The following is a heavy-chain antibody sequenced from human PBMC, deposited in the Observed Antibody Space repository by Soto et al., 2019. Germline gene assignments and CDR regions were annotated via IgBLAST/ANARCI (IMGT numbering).Heavy chain of an antibody. J-gene: IGHJ6*02. V-gene: IGHV1-69*01. CDR2: IIPIFGTA. CDR1: GGTFSSYA. CDR3: ARLPPPKTPRRPGMDV. D-gene: IGHD1-1*01. Sequence: QVQLVQSGAEVKKPGSSVKVSCKASGGTFSSYAISWVRQAPGQGLEWMGGIIPIFGTANYAQKFQGRVTITADESTSTAYMELGSLRSEDTAVYYCARLPPPKTPRRPGMDVWGQGTTVTVSS.